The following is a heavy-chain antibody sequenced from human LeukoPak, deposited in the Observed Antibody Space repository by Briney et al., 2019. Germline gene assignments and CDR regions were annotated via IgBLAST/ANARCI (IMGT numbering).Heavy chain of an antibody. CDR2: ITGSSDST. CDR1: GFTFSSYV. CDR3: AMGSGDSRPYYFDY. V-gene: IGHV3-23*01. Sequence: GGSLRLSCVASGFTFSSYVLSWVRQAPGKGLEWVSAITGSSDSTYYADSVKGRFTISRDNSKNTLSLQMNSLRAEDTAVYYCAMGSGDSRPYYFDYWGQGTLVTVSS. D-gene: IGHD2-15*01. J-gene: IGHJ4*02.